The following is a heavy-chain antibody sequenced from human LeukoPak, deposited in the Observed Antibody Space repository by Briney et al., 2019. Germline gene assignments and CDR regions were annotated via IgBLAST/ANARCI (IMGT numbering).Heavy chain of an antibody. J-gene: IGHJ4*02. V-gene: IGHV1-69*13. Sequence: ASVKVSCKASGYTFTSYGISWVRQAPGQGLEWMGGIIPIFGTANYAQKFQGRVTITADESTSTAYMELSSLRSEDTAVYYCARVTGVVGAQYYFDYWGQGTLVTVSS. CDR1: GYTFTSYG. CDR2: IIPIFGTA. CDR3: ARVTGVVGAQYYFDY. D-gene: IGHD1-26*01.